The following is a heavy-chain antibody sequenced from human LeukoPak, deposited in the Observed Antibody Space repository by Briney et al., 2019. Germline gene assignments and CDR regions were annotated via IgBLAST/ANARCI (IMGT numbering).Heavy chain of an antibody. V-gene: IGHV4-59*08. Sequence: SETLSLTCTVSGGSISSYYWSWIRQPPGKGLEWIGYIYYSGSTNYNPSLKSRVTISVDTSKNQFSLKLSSVTAADTAMYYCAKSGGYGLIDYWGQGARVTVSS. J-gene: IGHJ4*02. CDR1: GGSISSYY. CDR3: AKSGGYGLIDY. CDR2: IYYSGST. D-gene: IGHD1-26*01.